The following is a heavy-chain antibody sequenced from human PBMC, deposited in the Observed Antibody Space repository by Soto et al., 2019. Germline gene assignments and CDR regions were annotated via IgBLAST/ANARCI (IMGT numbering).Heavy chain of an antibody. CDR2: IWYDGSNK. Sequence: QVQLVESGGGVVQPGTSLRLSCAASGFTFSSYAMHWVRQAPGKGLEWVALIWYDGSNKYYADSVKGRFTISRDNSKNTLYLQMNRLRAEDTALYYYAKDTDCSTTSCPLDVWGQGTMVTVSS. V-gene: IGHV3-33*06. J-gene: IGHJ3*01. D-gene: IGHD2-2*01. CDR1: GFTFSSYA. CDR3: AKDTDCSTTSCPLDV.